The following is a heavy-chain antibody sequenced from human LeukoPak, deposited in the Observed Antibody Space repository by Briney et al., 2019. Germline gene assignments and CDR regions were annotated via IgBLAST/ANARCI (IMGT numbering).Heavy chain of an antibody. CDR3: ARDLYRDSLPVSWFDP. J-gene: IGHJ5*02. CDR2: ISDFNGNT. D-gene: IGHD4-11*01. Sequence: ASVKVSCKASGYTFTSYGISWVRQAPGQGLEWMGWISDFNGNTNYAQKLQGRVTMTTDTSTSTAYMELRSLRSDDTAVYYCARDLYRDSLPVSWFDPWGQGTLVTVSS. V-gene: IGHV1-18*01. CDR1: GYTFTSYG.